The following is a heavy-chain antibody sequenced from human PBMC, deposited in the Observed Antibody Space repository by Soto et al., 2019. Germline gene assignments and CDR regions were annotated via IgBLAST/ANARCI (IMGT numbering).Heavy chain of an antibody. CDR2: IYYSGST. V-gene: IGHV4-30-4*01. CDR3: AREGGYVDY. CDR1: GGSISSGDYY. Sequence: PSETLSLTCTVSGGSISSGDYYWSWIRQPPGKGLEWIGYIYYSGSTYYNPSLKSRVTIFVDTSKNQFSLKLISVTGADSAIYYCAREGGYVDYWGQGTLVTVSS. J-gene: IGHJ4*02. D-gene: IGHD1-1*01.